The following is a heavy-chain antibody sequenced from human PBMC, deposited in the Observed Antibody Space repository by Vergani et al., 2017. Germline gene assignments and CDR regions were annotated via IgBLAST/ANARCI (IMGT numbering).Heavy chain of an antibody. D-gene: IGHD6-19*01. Sequence: EVQLVQSGAEVKKPGESLKISCKGSGYSFTSYWIGWVRQMPGKGLEWMGIIYPGDSDTRYSPSFQGQVTISADKSISTAYLQWSSLKASDTAMYYCARDPRDNEEQWLPTVFDYWGQGTLVTVSS. J-gene: IGHJ4*02. CDR2: IYPGDSDT. CDR1: GYSFTSYW. V-gene: IGHV5-51*01. CDR3: ARDPRDNEEQWLPTVFDY.